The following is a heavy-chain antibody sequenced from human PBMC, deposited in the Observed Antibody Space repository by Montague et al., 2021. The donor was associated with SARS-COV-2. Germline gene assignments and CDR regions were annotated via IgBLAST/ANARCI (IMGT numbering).Heavy chain of an antibody. V-gene: IGHV4-59*01. Sequence: SETLSLTCTVSGGSISSYYWSWIRQPPRKGLEWIGYIYYSGSTNXXPSLKSRVTISVDTSKNQFSLKLSSVTAADTAVYYCARDRRFLEWPGLYYYYGMDVWGQGTTVTVSS. J-gene: IGHJ6*02. CDR2: IYYSGST. D-gene: IGHD3-3*01. CDR3: ARDRRFLEWPGLYYYYGMDV. CDR1: GGSISSYY.